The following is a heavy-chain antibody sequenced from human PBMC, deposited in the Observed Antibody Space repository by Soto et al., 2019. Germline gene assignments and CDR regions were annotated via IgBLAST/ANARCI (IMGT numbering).Heavy chain of an antibody. V-gene: IGHV1-18*01. J-gene: IGHJ4*02. CDR3: ATRSPAFDY. CDR2: ISTYKGNT. Sequence: QVQLVQSGPEVKKPGASVKVSCKTSGYTFTSYGISWVRQAPGQGLEWMGWISTYKGNTNYAQKFQGRVTMTTDPSTSTAYMELRSLRSDDTAVYYCATRSPAFDYWGQGTLVTVSS. CDR1: GYTFTSYG.